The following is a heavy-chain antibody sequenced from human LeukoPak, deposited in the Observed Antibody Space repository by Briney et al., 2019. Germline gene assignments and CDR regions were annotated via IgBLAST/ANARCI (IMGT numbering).Heavy chain of an antibody. CDR2: INHSGST. CDR1: GGSLSGYY. CDR3: ARVPNMNFGGLSLLGFDP. D-gene: IGHD3-10*01. Sequence: PSETLSLTCVVYGGSLSGYYWSWIRQPPGKGLEWIGEINHSGSTNYNPSLKSRVTISVDTSKNQFSLKLSSGTAADTAVYYCARVPNMNFGGLSLLGFDPWGQGPLVAVSS. J-gene: IGHJ5*02. V-gene: IGHV4-34*01.